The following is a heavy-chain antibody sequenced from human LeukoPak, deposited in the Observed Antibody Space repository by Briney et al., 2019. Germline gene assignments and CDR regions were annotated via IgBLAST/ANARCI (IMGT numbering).Heavy chain of an antibody. CDR2: IYRGGGT. J-gene: IGHJ4*02. Sequence: GGSLRLSCAASGFTVSSNYMSWVRQAPGKGLEWVSVIYRGGGTDYIESVKGRFTISRDKSKNTLYLQMNSLRAGDTAVYYCGRGMDSGSYFLDYWGQGTLVTVSS. D-gene: IGHD1-26*01. CDR1: GFTVSSNY. V-gene: IGHV3-66*01. CDR3: GRGMDSGSYFLDY.